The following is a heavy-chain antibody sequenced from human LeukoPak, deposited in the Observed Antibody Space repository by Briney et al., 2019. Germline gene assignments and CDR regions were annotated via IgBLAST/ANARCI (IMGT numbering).Heavy chain of an antibody. CDR3: AKDIATGNRLYYFDY. CDR1: GFTFDDYA. J-gene: IGHJ4*02. D-gene: IGHD1-14*01. CDR2: ISWNSGSI. V-gene: IGHV3-9*01. Sequence: GGSLRLSCAASGFTFDDYAMHWIRQAPGKGLEWVSGISWNSGSIGYADSVKGRFTIPRDNPKNSLYLQMNSLRAEDTALYYCAKDIATGNRLYYFDYWGQGTLVTVSS.